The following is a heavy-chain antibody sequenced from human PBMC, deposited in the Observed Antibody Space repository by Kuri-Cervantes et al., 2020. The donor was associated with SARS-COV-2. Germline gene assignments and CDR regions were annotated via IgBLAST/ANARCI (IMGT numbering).Heavy chain of an antibody. J-gene: IGHJ6*03. CDR1: GFTFSSYS. Sequence: GESLKISCAASGFTFSSYSMNWVRQAPGKGLEWVSSISSSSSYIYYADSVRGRFTMSRDNSKNTLFLQMNSLRADDTAIYYCAKDLVGCWGSSRCYRPAYYYMDVWGKGTTVTVSS. V-gene: IGHV3-21*04. CDR2: ISSSSSYI. CDR3: AKDLVGCWGSSRCYRPAYYYMDV. D-gene: IGHD2-2*02.